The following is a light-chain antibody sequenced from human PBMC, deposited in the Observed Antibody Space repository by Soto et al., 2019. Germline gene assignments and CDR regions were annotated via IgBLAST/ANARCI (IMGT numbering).Light chain of an antibody. J-gene: IGKJ3*01. CDR1: QSVSSN. CDR3: QQYNNWPPAKT. Sequence: EIVMTQSPATLSVSPGERATLSCRASQSVSSNLAWYQQKPGQAPRLLIYGASTRATRIPARFSGSGSGTEFTLTISSLQSEDFAVYYCQQYNNWPPAKTFGPGTKVDIK. CDR2: GAS. V-gene: IGKV3-15*01.